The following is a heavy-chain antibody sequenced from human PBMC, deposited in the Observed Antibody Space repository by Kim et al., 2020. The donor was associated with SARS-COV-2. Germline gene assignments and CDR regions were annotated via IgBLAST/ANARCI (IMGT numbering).Heavy chain of an antibody. J-gene: IGHJ4*02. V-gene: IGHV3-48*02. D-gene: IGHD1-26*01. CDR3: ARGASPGIVDTRWDY. CDR2: ISSGGSST. CDR1: GFSFSSYD. Sequence: GGSLRLSCAGSGFSFSSYDMYWVRQAPGKGLEWVSYISSGGSSTLYADPVKGRFATSRDNAKSSLYLQMNSLRDEDTAVFYCARGASPGIVDTRWDYWGRGTLVTVSS.